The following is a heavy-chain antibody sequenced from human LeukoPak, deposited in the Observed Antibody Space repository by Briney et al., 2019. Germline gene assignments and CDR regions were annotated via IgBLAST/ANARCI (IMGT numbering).Heavy chain of an antibody. CDR1: GGSISGSSYY. D-gene: IGHD6-13*01. CDR3: ARDVLRQQLGRGFDY. V-gene: IGHV4-61*05. CDR2: IYYSGST. Sequence: SETLSLTCTVSGGSISGSSYYWGWIRQPPGKGLEWIGYIYYSGSTNYNPSLKSRVTISVDTSKNQFSLKLGSVTAADTAVYYCARDVLRQQLGRGFDYWGQGTLVTVSS. J-gene: IGHJ4*02.